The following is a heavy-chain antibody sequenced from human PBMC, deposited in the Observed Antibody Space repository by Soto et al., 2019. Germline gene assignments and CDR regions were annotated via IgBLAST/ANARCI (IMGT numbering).Heavy chain of an antibody. V-gene: IGHV1-18*01. CDR2: ISAYNGNT. Sequence: ASVKGSCKASGYTFTSYGISWVRQAPGRGLEWMGWISAYNGNTNYAQKLQGRVTMTTDTSTSTAYMELRSLRSDDTAVYYCARDYYDSSGYNWFDPWGQGNLVTVSS. J-gene: IGHJ5*02. CDR3: ARDYYDSSGYNWFDP. D-gene: IGHD3-22*01. CDR1: GYTFTSYG.